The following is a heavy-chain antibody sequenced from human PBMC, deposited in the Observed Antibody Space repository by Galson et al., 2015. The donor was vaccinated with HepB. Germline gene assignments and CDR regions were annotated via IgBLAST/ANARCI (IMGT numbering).Heavy chain of an antibody. CDR3: ARRGRHYCLGGSCYSSWFDP. Sequence: QSGAEVKKPGRSLKISCRASGYTFTTYWIAWFRQMPGKGLEWMGTIYPDDSDTKYSPSFQGQVTISADKSINTAYLQWPSLKASDTAMYYCARRGRHYCLGGSCYSSWFDPWGQGTLVTVSS. V-gene: IGHV5-51*01. D-gene: IGHD2-15*01. CDR1: GYTFTTYW. J-gene: IGHJ5*02. CDR2: IYPDDSDT.